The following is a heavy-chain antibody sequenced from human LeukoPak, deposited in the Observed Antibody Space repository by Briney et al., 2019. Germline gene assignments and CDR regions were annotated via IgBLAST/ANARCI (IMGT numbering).Heavy chain of an antibody. CDR3: ARITTVVY. CDR1: GGSISSGGYY. J-gene: IGHJ4*02. Sequence: ASETLSLSCTVSGGSISSGGYYWSWIRQHPGKGLEWIGYIYYSGSTYYNPSLKSRVTISVDTSKNQFSLKLSSVTAADTAVYYCARITTVVYWGQGTLVTVSS. V-gene: IGHV4-31*03. D-gene: IGHD4-17*01. CDR2: IYYSGST.